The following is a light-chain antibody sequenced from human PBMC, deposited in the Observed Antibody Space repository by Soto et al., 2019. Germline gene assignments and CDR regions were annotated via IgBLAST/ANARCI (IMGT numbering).Light chain of an antibody. CDR3: QQYNNWPWT. CDR1: QSVSTD. V-gene: IGKV3D-15*01. J-gene: IGKJ1*01. Sequence: EIMMTQSPVTLSVSTGERATLSCRASQSVSTDLAWYQQRPGQAPRLLISDASYRATGIPARFSGGGSGTEFTLTISSLQSEDFAVYYCQQYNNWPWTFGQGSMVDI. CDR2: DAS.